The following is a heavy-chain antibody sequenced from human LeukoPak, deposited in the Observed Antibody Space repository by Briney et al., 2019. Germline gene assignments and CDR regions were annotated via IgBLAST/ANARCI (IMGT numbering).Heavy chain of an antibody. CDR3: ARDSYYDSSGYYHAFDI. J-gene: IGHJ3*02. CDR1: GGSISSYY. D-gene: IGHD3-22*01. V-gene: IGHV4-4*07. CDR2: IYTSGST. Sequence: SETLSLTCTVSGGSISSYYWSWIRQPAGKGLEWIGRIYTSGSTNYNPSLKSRVTMSVDTSKNQFSLKLSSVTAADTAVYYCARDSYYDSSGYYHAFDIWGQGTMVTVSP.